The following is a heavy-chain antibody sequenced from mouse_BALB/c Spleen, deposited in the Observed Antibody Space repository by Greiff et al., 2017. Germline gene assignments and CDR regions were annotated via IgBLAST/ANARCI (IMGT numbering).Heavy chain of an antibody. J-gene: IGHJ3*01. CDR2: IYPGDGDT. Sequence: QVQLKQPGAELVRPGASVKLSCKASGYTFTSYWMQWVKQRPGQGLEWIGAIYPGDGDTRYTQKFKGKATLTADKSSSTAYMQLSSLASEDSAVYYCARDGTTPYWGQGTLVTVSA. D-gene: IGHD1-1*01. CDR3: ARDGTTPY. CDR1: GYTFTSYW. V-gene: IGHV1-87*01.